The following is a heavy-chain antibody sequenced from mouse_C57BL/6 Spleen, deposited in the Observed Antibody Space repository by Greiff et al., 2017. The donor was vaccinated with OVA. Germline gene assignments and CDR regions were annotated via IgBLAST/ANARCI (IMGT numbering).Heavy chain of an antibody. Sequence: QVQLQQPGAELVKPGASVKLSCKASGYTFTSYWMQWVKQRPGQGLAWIGEIDPSDSYTNYNQKFKGKATLTVDTSSSTAYMQLSSLTSEDSAVYYCARRDDYDEGGYAMDYWGQGTSVTVSS. V-gene: IGHV1-50*01. CDR3: ARRDDYDEGGYAMDY. CDR1: GYTFTSYW. CDR2: IDPSDSYT. D-gene: IGHD2-4*01. J-gene: IGHJ4*01.